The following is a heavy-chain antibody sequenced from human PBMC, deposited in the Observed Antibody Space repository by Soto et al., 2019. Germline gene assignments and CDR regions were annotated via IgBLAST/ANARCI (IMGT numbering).Heavy chain of an antibody. J-gene: IGHJ6*02. V-gene: IGHV1-2*02. D-gene: IGHD2-8*01. CDR3: ARDVTRTQSCTICVCYYHYHNTDL. CDR2: INPNSGGT. Sequence: GASVKVSCKASGYTFTDYYVHWVRQAPGQGLEWMGWINPNSGGTKTAQKFQGRVTVTRDTSISTAYMDLSRLRSDDTAVYYCARDVTRTQSCTICVCYYHYHNTDLRRQGTMV. CDR1: GYTFTDYY.